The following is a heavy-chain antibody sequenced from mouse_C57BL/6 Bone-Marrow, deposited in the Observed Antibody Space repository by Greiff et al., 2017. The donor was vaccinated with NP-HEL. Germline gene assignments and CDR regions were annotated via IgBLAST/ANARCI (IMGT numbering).Heavy chain of an antibody. Sequence: VQLQQPGAELVKPGASVKLSCKASGYTFTSYWMHWVKQRPGRGLEWIGRIDPNSGGTKYNEKFKSKATLTVDKPSSTAYMQLSSLTSEDSADYYCAVTTVVADYAMDYWGQGTSVTVSS. CDR1: GYTFTSYW. CDR2: IDPNSGGT. J-gene: IGHJ4*01. D-gene: IGHD1-1*01. CDR3: AVTTVVADYAMDY. V-gene: IGHV1-72*01.